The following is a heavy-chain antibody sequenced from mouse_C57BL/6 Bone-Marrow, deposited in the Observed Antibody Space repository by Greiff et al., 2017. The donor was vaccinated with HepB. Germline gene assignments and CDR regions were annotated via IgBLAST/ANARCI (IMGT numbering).Heavy chain of an antibody. CDR2: INYDGSST. D-gene: IGHD1-1*01. V-gene: IGHV5-16*01. J-gene: IGHJ1*03. CDR3: ARDEIYYGSSPYWYFDV. CDR1: GFTFSDYY. Sequence: EVKLVESEGGLVQPGSSMKLSCTASGFTFSDYYMAWVRQVPEKGLEWVANINYDGSSTYYLDSLKSRFIISRDNAKNILYLQMSSLKSEDTATYYCARDEIYYGSSPYWYFDVWGTGTTVTVSS.